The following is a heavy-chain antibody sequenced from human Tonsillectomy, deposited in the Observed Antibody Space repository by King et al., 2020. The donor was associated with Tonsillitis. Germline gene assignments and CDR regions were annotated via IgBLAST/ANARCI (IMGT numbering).Heavy chain of an antibody. V-gene: IGHV3-33*03. CDR3: ARAPPAAPRSYYYYGMDV. CDR1: GLTLSSYG. CDR2: IWYDGTYK. J-gene: IGHJ6*02. D-gene: IGHD2-2*01. Sequence: VQLVESGGGVVQPGRSLRLSCAASGLTLSSYGMHWLRQAPGKGLEWVAVIWYDGTYKYYADSVQGRFTISRDNSKNTLYLQMNSLRDEDTAVYYCARAPPAAPRSYYYYGMDVWGQGTTVTVSS.